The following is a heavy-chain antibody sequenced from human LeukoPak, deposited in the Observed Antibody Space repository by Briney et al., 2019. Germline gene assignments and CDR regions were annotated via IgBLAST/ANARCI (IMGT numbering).Heavy chain of an antibody. D-gene: IGHD3-10*01. J-gene: IGHJ4*02. CDR3: ARGEYYGSGSWGY. CDR2: LNPNSGYT. Sequence: GASVKVSCKASGYSLTSYDINWVRQATGQGLEWMGWLNPNSGYTGYAQKFQGRVNFTRKTSINTAYIELSSLRSEDTAVYFCARGEYYGSGSWGYWGQGTLVTVSS. CDR1: GYSLTSYD. V-gene: IGHV1-8*03.